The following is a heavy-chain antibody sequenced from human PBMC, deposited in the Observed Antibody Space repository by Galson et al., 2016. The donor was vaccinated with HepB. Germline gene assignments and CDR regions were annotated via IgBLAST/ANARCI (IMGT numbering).Heavy chain of an antibody. Sequence: SETLSLTCAVYGGSFSGYYWSWIRQPPGKGLEWIGEINHSGTTNYNPSLKSRVTMSVDPPNNQLSLNLSSVTAADTAVYYGAAWAGAYCNGDCTKPLDYWGQGTLVTVSS. CDR2: INHSGTT. V-gene: IGHV4-34*01. CDR3: AAWAGAYCNGDCTKPLDY. CDR1: GGSFSGYY. D-gene: IGHD2-21*02. J-gene: IGHJ4*02.